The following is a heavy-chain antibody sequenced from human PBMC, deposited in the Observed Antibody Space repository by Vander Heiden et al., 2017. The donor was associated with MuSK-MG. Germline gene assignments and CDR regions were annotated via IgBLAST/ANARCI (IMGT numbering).Heavy chain of an antibody. CDR2: IRSRSGDT. CDR3: ARNTSHIVVVPAEPGWFDP. CDR1: GFTFSDYY. Sequence: VQLVESGGGLVKPGGSLRLSCAASGFTFSDYYMSWIRQAPGKGLEWVSYIRSRSGDTNTADAVKGRFTISRDNADNSLYLQMNSLRAEDTAVYDCARNTSHIVVVPAEPGWFDPWGQGTLVTVSS. J-gene: IGHJ5*02. V-gene: IGHV3-11*06. D-gene: IGHD2-2*01.